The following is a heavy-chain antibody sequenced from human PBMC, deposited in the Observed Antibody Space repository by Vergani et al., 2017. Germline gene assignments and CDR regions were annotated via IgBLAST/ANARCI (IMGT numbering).Heavy chain of an antibody. J-gene: IGHJ6*02. D-gene: IGHD4-17*01. CDR2: VDPEDGET. V-gene: IGHV1-69-2*01. CDR1: GYTFTDHY. Sequence: EVQLVQSGAEVKKPGATMKISCKVSGYTFTDHYMHWVKQAPGKGLEWVGLVDPEDGETIYAEKFKGRVTIAADTSTDTAHLELSSLRSEDTAVYYCATPQTVTTGGMEVWGQGTTVSVSS. CDR3: ATPQTVTTGGMEV.